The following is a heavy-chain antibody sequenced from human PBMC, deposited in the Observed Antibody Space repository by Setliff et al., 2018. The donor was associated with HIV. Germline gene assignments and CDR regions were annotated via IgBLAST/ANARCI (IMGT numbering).Heavy chain of an antibody. CDR3: ARDGGSYYYYYDYMDV. J-gene: IGHJ6*03. D-gene: IGHD1-26*01. CDR2: ISSSSSYI. V-gene: IGHV3-21*01. Sequence: GGSLRLSCAASGFTFSSYSMNWVRQAPGKGLEWVSSISSSSSYIYYADSVKGRFTISRDNAKNSLYLQMNSLRAEDTAVYYCARDGGSYYYYYDYMDVWGKGTTVTVSS. CDR1: GFTFSSYS.